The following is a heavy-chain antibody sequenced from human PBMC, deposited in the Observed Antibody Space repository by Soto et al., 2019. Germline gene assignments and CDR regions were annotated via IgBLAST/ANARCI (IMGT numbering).Heavy chain of an antibody. V-gene: IGHV1-8*01. J-gene: IGHJ6*02. D-gene: IGHD6-19*01. CDR3: ARGGSGWYQGDYYYYYGMDV. CDR1: GYTFTSYD. Sequence: ASVKVSCKASGYTFTSYDNNWVRQATGQGLEWVGWMNPNSGNTGYAQKFQGRVTMTRNTSISTAYMELSSLRSEDTAVYYCARGGSGWYQGDYYYYYGMDVWGQGTTVTVSS. CDR2: MNPNSGNT.